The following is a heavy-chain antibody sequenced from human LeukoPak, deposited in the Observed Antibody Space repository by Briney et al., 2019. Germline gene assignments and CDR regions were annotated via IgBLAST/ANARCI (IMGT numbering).Heavy chain of an antibody. Sequence: GGSLRLSCAAPGFTVSSNYMSWVRQAPGKGLEWVSVIYSDGSTYYADSMKGRFTISRDNSKNTLYLQMSNLRAEDTAVYYCAAPYYYDGSGYAYWGQGTLVTVSS. CDR2: IYSDGST. V-gene: IGHV3-53*01. J-gene: IGHJ4*02. D-gene: IGHD3-22*01. CDR3: AAPYYYDGSGYAY. CDR1: GFTVSSNY.